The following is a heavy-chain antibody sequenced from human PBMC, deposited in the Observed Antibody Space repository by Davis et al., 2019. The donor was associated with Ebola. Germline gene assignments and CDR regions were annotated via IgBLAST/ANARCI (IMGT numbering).Heavy chain of an antibody. D-gene: IGHD6-6*01. J-gene: IGHJ6*02. CDR2: IYYSGST. CDR1: GGSISSYY. Sequence: MPSETLSLTCTVSGGSISSYYWSWIRQPPGKGLEWIGYIYYSGSTNYNPSLKSQVTISVDTSKNQFSLKLSSVTAADTAVYYCGRAPRRPGYYGMDVWGQGTTVTVSS. CDR3: GRAPRRPGYYGMDV. V-gene: IGHV4-59*01.